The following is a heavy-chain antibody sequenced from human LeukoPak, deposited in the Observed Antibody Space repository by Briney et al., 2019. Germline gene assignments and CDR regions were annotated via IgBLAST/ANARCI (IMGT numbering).Heavy chain of an antibody. J-gene: IGHJ4*02. CDR2: ISYDGSNK. CDR3: ARDKYYYDSSGSIRFDY. D-gene: IGHD3-22*01. Sequence: GGSLRLSCAASGFTFNDYGMHWVRQAPGKGLEWVAVISYDGSNKYYTDSVKGRFTISRDNSKSTLYLQMNSLRAEDTAVYYCARDKYYYDSSGSIRFDYWGQGTLVTVSS. CDR1: GFTFNDYG. V-gene: IGHV3-30*03.